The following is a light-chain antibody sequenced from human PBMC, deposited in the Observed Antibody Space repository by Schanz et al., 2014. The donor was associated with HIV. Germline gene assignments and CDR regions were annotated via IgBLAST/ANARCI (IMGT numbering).Light chain of an antibody. CDR3: QQYSYFST. Sequence: DVHMTQSPSSLSASVGDNVTITCRASQNISTYLNWYQQRPGKAPKLLIYAALNLQSAVPSRFSGSGSGTDFTLSISSLQPDDFATYYCQQYSYFSTFGQGTKVEIK. J-gene: IGKJ1*01. CDR2: AAL. CDR1: QNISTY. V-gene: IGKV1-39*01.